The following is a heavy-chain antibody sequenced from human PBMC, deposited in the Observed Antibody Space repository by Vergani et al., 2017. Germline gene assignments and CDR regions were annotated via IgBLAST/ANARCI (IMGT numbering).Heavy chain of an antibody. J-gene: IGHJ5*02. Sequence: QVQLQESGPGLVKPSETLYLTCTVSNDSVSNTFYYWGWIRQTPGKGLEWIGSLYYRWSTYYNPSLESRVTMSVDTSKSQFSLKLRSVTAADTAVYYCTGHWSMVAANNWFDPWGQGTLVTVSS. CDR2: LYYRWST. CDR3: TGHWSMVAANNWFDP. V-gene: IGHV4-39*01. CDR1: NDSVSNTFYY. D-gene: IGHD2-15*01.